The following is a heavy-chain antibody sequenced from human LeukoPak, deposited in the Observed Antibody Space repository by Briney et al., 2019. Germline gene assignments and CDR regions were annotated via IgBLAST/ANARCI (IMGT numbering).Heavy chain of an antibody. Sequence: GESLKISCKGSGYIFTSYWIGWVRQMPGKGLEWMGIIYPGDSDTRYSPSFQGQVTISADKSISTAYLQWSSLKASDNALYFCATSTVTTTTFDYWGQGALVTVSS. V-gene: IGHV5-51*01. D-gene: IGHD4-17*01. J-gene: IGHJ4*02. CDR3: ATSTVTTTTFDY. CDR1: GYIFTSYW. CDR2: IYPGDSDT.